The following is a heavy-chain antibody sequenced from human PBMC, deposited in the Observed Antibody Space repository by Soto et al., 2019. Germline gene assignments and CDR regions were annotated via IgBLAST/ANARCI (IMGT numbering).Heavy chain of an antibody. CDR2: MYNTGST. D-gene: IGHD2-21*02. CDR1: GGSISSYY. Sequence: QVQLQESGPGLVKPSETLSLTCTVSGGSISSYYWSWIRQPPGKGLEWIGYMYNTGSTVYNPSLKSRVTISVDTSKNQFPLKLNAVTAADTAVYYCARDLWGYCGTDCYPLDVWGQGTTVTVSS. CDR3: ARDLWGYCGTDCYPLDV. J-gene: IGHJ6*02. V-gene: IGHV4-59*01.